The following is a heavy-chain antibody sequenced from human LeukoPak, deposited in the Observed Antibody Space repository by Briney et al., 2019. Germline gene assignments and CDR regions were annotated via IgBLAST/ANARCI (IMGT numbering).Heavy chain of an antibody. CDR2: IYPGDSYT. CDR3: ARPRIAADHDAFDI. J-gene: IGHJ3*02. D-gene: IGHD6-13*01. CDR1: GYRFTSYW. Sequence: GESLKTSCQGSGYRFTSYWIAWLGKLPGKGLGWLGIIYPGDSYTRYSPSFLGKVTISADKSISTAYLQWSSLKASDTAMYYCARPRIAADHDAFDIWGQGTLVTVSS. V-gene: IGHV5-51*01.